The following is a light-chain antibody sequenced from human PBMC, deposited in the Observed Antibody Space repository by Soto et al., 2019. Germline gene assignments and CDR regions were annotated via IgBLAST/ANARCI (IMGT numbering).Light chain of an antibody. J-gene: IGKJ2*01. Sequence: EIVLTQSPGTLSLSPGERATLSCRPSQSVSSSYLAGYQQKPGQAPRLLIYGASSRATGIPDRFSGSGSGTDFTLTISRLEPEDFAVYYCQQYGISPYTFGQGTKLEIK. CDR1: QSVSSSY. V-gene: IGKV3-20*01. CDR3: QQYGISPYT. CDR2: GAS.